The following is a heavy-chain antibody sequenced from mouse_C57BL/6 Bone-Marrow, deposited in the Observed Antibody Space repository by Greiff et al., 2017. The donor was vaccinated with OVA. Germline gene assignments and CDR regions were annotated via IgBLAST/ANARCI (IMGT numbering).Heavy chain of an antibody. J-gene: IGHJ3*01. D-gene: IGHD1-1*01. Sequence: EVKLVESGGDLVKPGGSLKLSCAASGFTFSSYGMSWVRQTPDKRLEWVATISSGGSYTYYPDSVKGRFTISRDNAKNTLYLQMSSLKSEDTAMYYCARRHYGSNFAYWGQGTLVTVSA. V-gene: IGHV5-6*02. CDR2: ISSGGSYT. CDR3: ARRHYGSNFAY. CDR1: GFTFSSYG.